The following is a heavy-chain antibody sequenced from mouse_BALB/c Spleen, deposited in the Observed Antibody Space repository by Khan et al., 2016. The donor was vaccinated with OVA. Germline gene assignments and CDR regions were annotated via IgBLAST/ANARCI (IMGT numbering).Heavy chain of an antibody. V-gene: IGHV9-3-1*01. J-gene: IGHJ3*01. Sequence: QIQLVQSGPELKKPGETVKISCKASGYTLTDYRMNWVKQAPGKGLKWMGWINTYTGEATYADDFKGRFAFSLETSANTAYLQINNLKTEDTATYFCSRSNGNYWFAYWGQGTLVTVSA. CDR3: SRSNGNYWFAY. D-gene: IGHD2-1*01. CDR2: INTYTGEA. CDR1: GYTLTDYR.